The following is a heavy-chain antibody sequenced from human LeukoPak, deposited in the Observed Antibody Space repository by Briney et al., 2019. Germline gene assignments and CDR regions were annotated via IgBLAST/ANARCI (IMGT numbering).Heavy chain of an antibody. CDR3: ARHQWLVPRFDY. V-gene: IGHV4-59*08. CDR1: GGSLSNYY. D-gene: IGHD6-19*01. J-gene: IGHJ4*02. CDR2: IYYSGST. Sequence: PSETLSLTCTGSGGSLSNYYGSWIRQPPGKGLEWIGYIYYSGSTNYNPSLKSRVTISVDTSKSQFSLELSSVTAADTPVYYCARHQWLVPRFDYWGQGTLVTVSS.